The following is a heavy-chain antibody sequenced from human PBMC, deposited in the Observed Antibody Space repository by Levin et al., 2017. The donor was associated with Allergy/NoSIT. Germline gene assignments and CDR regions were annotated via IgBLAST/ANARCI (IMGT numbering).Heavy chain of an antibody. Sequence: SVKVSCKASGGTFSSYAISWVRQAPGQGLEWMGGIIPIFGTANYAQKFQGRVTITADESTSTAYMELSSLRSEDTAVYYCARPRTYYDYVWGSYRYRDYYDDGMDVWGQGTTVTVSS. D-gene: IGHD3-16*02. CDR2: IIPIFGTA. V-gene: IGHV1-69*13. CDR3: ARPRTYYDYVWGSYRYRDYYDDGMDV. CDR1: GGTFSSYA. J-gene: IGHJ6*02.